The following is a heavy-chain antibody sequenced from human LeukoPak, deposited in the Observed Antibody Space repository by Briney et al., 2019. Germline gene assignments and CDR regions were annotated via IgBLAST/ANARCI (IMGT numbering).Heavy chain of an antibody. Sequence: ASVKVSRKASGYTFTDYFMHWVRQAPGQGLEWMGWINPKSGGTSYAQKFQGRVTMTRDTSISTAYMELSRLTSDDTAVYYCASVTLSAYDGDYRGQGTLVTVSS. V-gene: IGHV1-2*02. CDR2: INPKSGGT. J-gene: IGHJ4*02. D-gene: IGHD5-12*01. CDR3: ASVTLSAYDGDY. CDR1: GYTFTDYF.